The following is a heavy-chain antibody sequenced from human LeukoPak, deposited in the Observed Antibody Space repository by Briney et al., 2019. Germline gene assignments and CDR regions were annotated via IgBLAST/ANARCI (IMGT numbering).Heavy chain of an antibody. V-gene: IGHV3-30*03. D-gene: IGHD6-13*01. CDR3: HKPAAAAGSIFDY. CDR1: GFTFSSYG. CDR2: ISYDGSNK. Sequence: PGGSLRLSCAASGFTFSSYGMHRVRQAPGKGLEWVAVISYDGSNKYYADSVKGRFTISRDNSKNTLYLQMNSLRAEDTAVYYCHKPAAAAGSIFDYWGQGTLVTVSS. J-gene: IGHJ4*02.